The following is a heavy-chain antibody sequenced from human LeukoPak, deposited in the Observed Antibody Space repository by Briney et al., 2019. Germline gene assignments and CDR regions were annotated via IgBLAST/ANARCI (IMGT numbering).Heavy chain of an antibody. V-gene: IGHV4-39*01. J-gene: IGHJ4*02. CDR2: IYYSGST. Sequence: SETLSLTCTVSGDSISSSSYYWGWIRQPPGKGLEWIGSIYYSGSTYYNPSLKSRVTISVDTSKNQFSLKLSSVTAADTAVYYCASGLNYYDSSGYYPPDYWGQGTLVTVSS. D-gene: IGHD3-22*01. CDR1: GDSISSSSYY. CDR3: ASGLNYYDSSGYYPPDY.